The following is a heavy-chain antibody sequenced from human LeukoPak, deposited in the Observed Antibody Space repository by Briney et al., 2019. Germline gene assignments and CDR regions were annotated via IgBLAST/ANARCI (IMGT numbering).Heavy chain of an antibody. Sequence: GGSLRLSCAASGFTFSNDAMHWVRQAPGMGLEWVAFIWFDGSNKYYADFVKGRFTISRDNAKNSLYLQMNSLRAEDTAVYYCARTGNYYDFWSGYPDAFDIWGQGTMVTVSS. J-gene: IGHJ3*02. CDR2: IWFDGSNK. CDR1: GFTFSNDA. V-gene: IGHV3-33*01. D-gene: IGHD3-3*01. CDR3: ARTGNYYDFWSGYPDAFDI.